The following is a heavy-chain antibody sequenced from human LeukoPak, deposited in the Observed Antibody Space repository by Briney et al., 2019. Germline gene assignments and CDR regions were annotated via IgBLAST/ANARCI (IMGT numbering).Heavy chain of an antibody. CDR2: ISYDGSNK. J-gene: IGHJ4*02. V-gene: IGHV3-30-3*01. D-gene: IGHD3-16*01. CDR3: ARGVSPYVYSSTFDY. Sequence: GGSLRLSCAASGVTFSSYAMHWVRQAPGKGLEWVAVISYDGSNKYYADSVKGRFTISRDNSKTTLYLQMNSLRAEDTAVYYCARGVSPYVYSSTFDYWGQGTLVTVSS. CDR1: GVTFSSYA.